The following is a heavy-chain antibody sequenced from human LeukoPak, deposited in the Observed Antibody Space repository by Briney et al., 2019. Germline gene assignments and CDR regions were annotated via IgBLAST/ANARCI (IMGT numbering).Heavy chain of an antibody. CDR2: IYYSGST. CDR3: ARDVADATEIDAFDI. J-gene: IGHJ3*02. CDR1: GGSINSLL. D-gene: IGHD4-17*01. Sequence: SETLSLTCTVSGGSINSLLWSWIRQPPGKGLEWIGYIYYSGSTNYNPSLKSRVTISVDTSKNQFSLKLSSVTAADTAVYYCARDVADATEIDAFDIWGQGTMVTVSS. V-gene: IGHV4-59*11.